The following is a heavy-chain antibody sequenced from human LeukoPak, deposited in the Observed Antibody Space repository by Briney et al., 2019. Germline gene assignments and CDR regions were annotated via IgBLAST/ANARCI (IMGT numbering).Heavy chain of an antibody. J-gene: IGHJ4*02. D-gene: IGHD2-2*01. CDR1: GGSISSDNYY. CDR3: ARLHCSSSSCSKWDY. V-gene: IGHV4-39*01. CDR2: IDHSGST. Sequence: SETLSLTCTVSGGSISSDNYYWGWIRQPPGEGLEWIGSIDHSGSTYYNPPLKSRVTISVDTSKNQFSLKLSSVTAADTAVYYCARLHCSSSSCSKWDYWGQGTLLTVSS.